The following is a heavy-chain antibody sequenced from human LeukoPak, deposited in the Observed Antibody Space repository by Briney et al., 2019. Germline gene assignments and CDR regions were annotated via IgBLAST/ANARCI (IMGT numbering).Heavy chain of an antibody. CDR3: ARRIAADVASCYYYYGMDV. CDR1: GGSISSYY. D-gene: IGHD6-13*01. CDR2: IYYSGST. Sequence: SETLSLTCTVSGGSISSYYWSWLRQPPGKGLEWLGYIYYSGSTNYNPSLTSRVTISFNTSKNQFSLELRSVTAGDTAVYYWARRIAADVASCYYYYGMDVWGEGTTVTVSS. J-gene: IGHJ6*04. V-gene: IGHV4-59*08.